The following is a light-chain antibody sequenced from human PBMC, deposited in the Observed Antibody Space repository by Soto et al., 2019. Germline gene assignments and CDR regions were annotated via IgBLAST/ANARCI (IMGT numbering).Light chain of an antibody. CDR2: EVS. Sequence: QSALTQPASVSGSPGQSITISCTGTSSDVGGYNYVSWFQQHPGKAPKVMIYEVSNRPSGVSNRFSGSKSGNTASLTISGLQAEDEADYYCSSYTSTTPRWVFGGGTQLTVL. CDR1: SSDVGGYNY. V-gene: IGLV2-14*01. J-gene: IGLJ3*02. CDR3: SSYTSTTPRWV.